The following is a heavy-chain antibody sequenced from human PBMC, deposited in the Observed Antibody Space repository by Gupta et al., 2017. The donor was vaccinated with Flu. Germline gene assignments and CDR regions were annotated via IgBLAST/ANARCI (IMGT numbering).Heavy chain of an antibody. CDR2: INPNSGAT. D-gene: IGHD6-19*01. J-gene: IGHJ4*02. V-gene: IGHV1-2*02. CDR1: GYTFTAYY. Sequence: QAQLVQSGAEVKKPGASVRVSCKTTGYTFTAYYLHWVRQAPGQGLEWMGWINPNSGATNYAQKFQGGVTMTWDTSSSTGHMEMRSLTSDETAIYYCAVRERSGSYGGNFDLWGQGTLVTVSS. CDR3: AVRERSGSYGGNFDL.